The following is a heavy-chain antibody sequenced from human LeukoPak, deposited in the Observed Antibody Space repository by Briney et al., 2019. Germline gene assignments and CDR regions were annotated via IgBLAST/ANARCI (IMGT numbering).Heavy chain of an antibody. V-gene: IGHV3-23*01. CDR3: AKAFYGSGSLYNPFDY. J-gene: IGHJ4*02. CDR1: GFTFNNYA. Sequence: GGSLRLSCAASGFTFNNYAMSWVRQAPGKGLEWVSAITGSGGTTYYADSVKGRFTISRDNSKNTLYLQMNSLRAEDTAVHYCAKAFYGSGSLYNPFDYWGQGALVTVSS. D-gene: IGHD3-10*01. CDR2: ITGSGGTT.